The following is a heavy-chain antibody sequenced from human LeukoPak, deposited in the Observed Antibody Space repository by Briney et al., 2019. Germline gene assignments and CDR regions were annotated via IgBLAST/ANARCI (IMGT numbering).Heavy chain of an antibody. Sequence: GGSLRLSCAASGFTFDDYAMHWVRQAPGKGLEGVAGISYDENNKYYAASVKGRFTISRDNSKNALYLQMNSLRAEDTAVYYCAKDLLTGNDAFDIWGQGTMVTVSS. J-gene: IGHJ3*02. CDR3: AKDLLTGNDAFDI. CDR2: ISYDENNK. V-gene: IGHV3-30*18. CDR1: GFTFDDYA. D-gene: IGHD7-27*01.